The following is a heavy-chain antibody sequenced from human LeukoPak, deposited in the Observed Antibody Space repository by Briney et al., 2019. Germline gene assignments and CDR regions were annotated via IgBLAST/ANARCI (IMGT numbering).Heavy chain of an antibody. J-gene: IGHJ4*02. D-gene: IGHD7-27*01. CDR2: IWYDGSTK. CDR3: ARDRKTGGYYPFY. Sequence: PGGSLRLSCAASGFTFSNHGMHWVRRTPGKGLEWLAVIWYDGSTKYYADSVKGRFTISRDNSGKTVFLHMNSLRGEDTAFFFCARDRKTGGYYPFYWGRGTLVSVSS. V-gene: IGHV3-33*01. CDR1: GFTFSNHG.